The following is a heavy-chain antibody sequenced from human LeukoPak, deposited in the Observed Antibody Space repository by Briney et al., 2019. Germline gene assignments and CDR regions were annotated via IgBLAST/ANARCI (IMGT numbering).Heavy chain of an antibody. J-gene: IGHJ4*02. CDR2: ISYDGSNK. CDR1: GFTFSSYG. Sequence: GGSLRLSCAASGFTFSSYGMHWVRQAPGKGLEWVAVISYDGSNKYYADSVKGRFTIPRDNSKNTLYLQMNSLRAEDTAVYYCAKDPRGAAAGIFDYWGQGTLVTVS. V-gene: IGHV3-30*18. CDR3: AKDPRGAAAGIFDY. D-gene: IGHD6-13*01.